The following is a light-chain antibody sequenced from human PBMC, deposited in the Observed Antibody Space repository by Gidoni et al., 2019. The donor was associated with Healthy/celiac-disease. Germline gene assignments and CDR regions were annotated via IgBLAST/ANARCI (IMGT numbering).Light chain of an antibody. Sequence: DIQMTQSPSSLSASVGDRVTITCQASQDISNYLNWYQQKPGKAPKLLIYDASNLETGVPSRFSGSGSGTDFTFTISSLQPEDIATYYCQQYDNLPGLTCGGGTKVEIK. CDR2: DAS. CDR3: QQYDNLPGLT. CDR1: QDISNY. V-gene: IGKV1-33*01. J-gene: IGKJ4*01.